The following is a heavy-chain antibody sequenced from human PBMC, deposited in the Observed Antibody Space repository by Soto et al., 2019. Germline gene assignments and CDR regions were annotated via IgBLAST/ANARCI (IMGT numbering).Heavy chain of an antibody. CDR3: AKEGPPLYYYYGMDV. Sequence: PGGSLRLSCAASGFTFSNYGMHWVRQAPGKGLEWVAFISDDGSNKYYADSMKGRFTMSRDNSKSTLYLQMNSLRVEDTAVYYCAKEGPPLYYYYGMDVWGQGTTVTVSS. CDR1: GFTFSNYG. J-gene: IGHJ6*02. V-gene: IGHV3-30*18. CDR2: ISDDGSNK.